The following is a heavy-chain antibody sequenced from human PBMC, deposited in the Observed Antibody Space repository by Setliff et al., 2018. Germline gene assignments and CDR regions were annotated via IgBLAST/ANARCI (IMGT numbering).Heavy chain of an antibody. CDR3: AREDYYYGMDV. CDR2: IYTSGST. Sequence: PSETLSLTCAVSGGSISGGRYYWSWIRQPAGKGLEWIGHIYTSGSTNYNPSLKSRVTISLDTSKNQFSLKLSSVTAADTAVYYCAREDYYYGMDVWGQGTTVTVSS. J-gene: IGHJ6*02. CDR1: GGSISGGRYY. V-gene: IGHV4-61*09.